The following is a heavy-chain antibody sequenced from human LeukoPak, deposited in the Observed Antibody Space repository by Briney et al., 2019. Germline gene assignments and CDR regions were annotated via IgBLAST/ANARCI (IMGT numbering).Heavy chain of an antibody. V-gene: IGHV4-59*01. D-gene: IGHD2-2*02. CDR3: AGEDTGWFDP. Sequence: PSETLSLTCTVSGGSISSYYWSWIRQPLGKGLEWIGYIYYSGSTNYNPSLKSRVTISVDTSKNQFSLKLSSVTAADTAVYYCAGEDTGWFDPWGQGTLVTVSS. CDR1: GGSISSYY. J-gene: IGHJ5*02. CDR2: IYYSGST.